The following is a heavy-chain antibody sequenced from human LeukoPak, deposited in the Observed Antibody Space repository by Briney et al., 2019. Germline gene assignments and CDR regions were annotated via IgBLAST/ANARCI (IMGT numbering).Heavy chain of an antibody. D-gene: IGHD3-10*01. Sequence: GGSLRLSCAASGFTFSDYYMSWIRQAPGKGLEWVSYISSSGSTIYYADSVKGRVTISRDNAKNSLYLQMNSLRAEDTAVYYCARLRGYGSGSYPFDTWGQGTLVTVSS. CDR3: ARLRGYGSGSYPFDT. CDR2: ISSSGSTI. J-gene: IGHJ5*02. V-gene: IGHV3-11*01. CDR1: GFTFSDYY.